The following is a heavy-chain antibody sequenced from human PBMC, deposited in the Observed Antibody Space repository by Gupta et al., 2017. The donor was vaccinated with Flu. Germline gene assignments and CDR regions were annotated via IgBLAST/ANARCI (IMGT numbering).Heavy chain of an antibody. CDR1: GGSFSGYY. CDR2: INHSGST. J-gene: IGHJ4*02. CDR3: ARGLGGYALG. V-gene: IGHV4-34*01. D-gene: IGHD5-12*01. Sequence: YGGSFSGYYWSWIRQPPGKGLEWIGEINHSGSTNYNPSLKSRVTISVDTSKNQFSLKLSSVTAADTAVYYCARGLGGYALGWGQGTLVTVSS.